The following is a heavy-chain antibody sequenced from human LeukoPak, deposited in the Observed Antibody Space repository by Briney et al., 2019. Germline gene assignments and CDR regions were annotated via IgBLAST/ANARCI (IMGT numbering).Heavy chain of an antibody. CDR1: GFTFSSYW. J-gene: IGHJ1*01. V-gene: IGHV3-7*01. D-gene: IGHD2-2*01. Sequence: GGSLRLSCAASGFTFSSYWMSWVRQAPGKGLEWVANIKQDESEKYYVDSVKGRFTISRDNAKNSLYLQMNSLRAEDTAVYYCARDVVVVPAAIIEYFQHWGQGTLVTVSS. CDR2: IKQDESEK. CDR3: ARDVVVVPAAIIEYFQH.